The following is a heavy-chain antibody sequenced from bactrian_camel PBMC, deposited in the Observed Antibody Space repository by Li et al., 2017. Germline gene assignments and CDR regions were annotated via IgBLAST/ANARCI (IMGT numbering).Heavy chain of an antibody. Sequence: HVQLVESGGGSVQAGGSVRLSCVASRYFACMGWFRQVPGKEREGVAGISAGDAIYYADSAKGRFTTSRDSAKNTVYLQMNSLKPEDTAMYYCAAWSKGYCGPLAEFGYWGQGTQVTVS. J-gene: IGHJ6*01. CDR1: RYFAC. CDR2: ISAGDAI. CDR3: AAWSKGYCGPLAEFGY. V-gene: IGHV3S53*01. D-gene: IGHD5*01.